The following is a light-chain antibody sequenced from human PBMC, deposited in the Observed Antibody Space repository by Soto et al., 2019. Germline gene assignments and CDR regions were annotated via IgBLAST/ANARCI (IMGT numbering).Light chain of an antibody. J-gene: IGLJ1*01. Sequence: QSVLTQPASVSGSPGQSITISCTGTSSDVGGYNYVSWYQRHPGKAPKLMIYDVSNRPSGVSNRFFGSKSGNTASLTISGLQAEDEADYYCSSYTSSSTYVFGTGTKVTVL. CDR1: SSDVGGYNY. V-gene: IGLV2-14*01. CDR2: DVS. CDR3: SSYTSSSTYV.